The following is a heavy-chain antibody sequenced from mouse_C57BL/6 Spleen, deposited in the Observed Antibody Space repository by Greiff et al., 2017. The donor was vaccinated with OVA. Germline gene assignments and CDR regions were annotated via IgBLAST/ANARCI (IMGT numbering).Heavy chain of an antibody. CDR2: IYPGSGST. V-gene: IGHV1-55*01. CDR1: GYTFTSYW. Sequence: QVQLQQPGAELVKPGASVKMSCKASGYTFTSYWITWVKLRPGQGLEWIGDIYPGSGSTNYNEKFKSKATLTVDTSSSTAYMQLSSLTSEDSAVYYCARPITTVVDYAMDYWGQGTSVTVSS. CDR3: ARPITTVVDYAMDY. J-gene: IGHJ4*01. D-gene: IGHD1-1*01.